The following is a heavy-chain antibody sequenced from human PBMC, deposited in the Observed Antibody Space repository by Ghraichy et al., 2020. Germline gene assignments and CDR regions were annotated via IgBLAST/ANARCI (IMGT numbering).Heavy chain of an antibody. CDR1: GFTFSSYG. CDR3: ARDNVGAYGMDV. Sequence: GGSLRLSCAASGFTFSSYGMHWVRQAPGKGLEWVAVIWYDGSNKYYADSVKGRFTISRDNSKNTLYLQMNSLRAEDTAVYYCARDNVGAYGMDVWGQGTTVTVSS. J-gene: IGHJ6*02. V-gene: IGHV3-33*01. D-gene: IGHD1-26*01. CDR2: IWYDGSNK.